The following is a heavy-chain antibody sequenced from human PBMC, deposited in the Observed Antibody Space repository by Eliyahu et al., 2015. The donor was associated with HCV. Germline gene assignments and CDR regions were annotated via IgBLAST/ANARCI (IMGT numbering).Heavy chain of an antibody. J-gene: IGHJ4*02. CDR3: ARVSIAAAGFDY. CDR2: ISSSSXYI. Sequence: EVQLVESGGGLVKPGGSXRLSCAASGFTFSSYSMNWVRQAPGKGLEWVSSISSSSXYIYYADSVKGRFTISRDNAKNSLYLQMNSLRAEDTAVYYCARVSIAAAGFDYWGQGTLVTVSS. CDR1: GFTFSSYS. V-gene: IGHV3-21*01. D-gene: IGHD6-13*01.